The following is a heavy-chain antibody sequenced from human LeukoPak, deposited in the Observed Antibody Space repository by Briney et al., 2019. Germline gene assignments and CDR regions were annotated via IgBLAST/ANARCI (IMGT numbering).Heavy chain of an antibody. CDR2: IYSAGDT. D-gene: IGHD1-1*01. V-gene: IGHV3-53*01. CDR1: GFTVSSNY. J-gene: IGHJ3*02. Sequence: GGSLRLSCAASGFTVSSNYMTWVRQAPGKGLEWVSVIYSAGDTYYTDSVKGRFTISRDNSQNTVYLQMNSLRAEDTAVYYCARDLNAQSRAFDIWGRGTMVTVSS. CDR3: ARDLNAQSRAFDI.